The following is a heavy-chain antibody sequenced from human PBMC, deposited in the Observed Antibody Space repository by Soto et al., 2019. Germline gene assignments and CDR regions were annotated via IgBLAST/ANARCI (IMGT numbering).Heavy chain of an antibody. CDR3: ARDFIGVTATRNFDY. V-gene: IGHV3-48*03. J-gene: IGHJ4*02. CDR1: GFTFSSYE. D-gene: IGHD2-21*02. Sequence: GGSLRLSCAASGFTFSSYEMNWVRQAPGKGREWVSYISSSGSTIYYADSVKGRFTISRDNAKNSLYLQMNRLRAEDTAVYYCARDFIGVTATRNFDYWGQGT. CDR2: ISSSGSTI.